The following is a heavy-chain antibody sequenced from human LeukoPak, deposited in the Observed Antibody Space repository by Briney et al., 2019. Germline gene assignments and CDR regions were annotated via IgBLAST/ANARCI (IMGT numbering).Heavy chain of an antibody. V-gene: IGHV4-61*02. Sequence: SESLSLTXTVSGGFISSGSYYWSWIRQPAGKGLEWIGRIYTSGSTNYNPSHKRRVTISVDTSKNQFSLKLSSVTAADTAVYYCARDRDYYDSSGYYSYYYYYMDVWGKGTTVTVSS. CDR1: GGFISSGSYY. D-gene: IGHD3-22*01. CDR2: IYTSGST. J-gene: IGHJ6*03. CDR3: ARDRDYYDSSGYYSYYYYYMDV.